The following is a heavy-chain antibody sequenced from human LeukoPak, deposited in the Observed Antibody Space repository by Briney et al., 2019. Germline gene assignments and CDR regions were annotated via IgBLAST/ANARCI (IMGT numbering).Heavy chain of an antibody. CDR3: ARANGDYYAFDI. Sequence: GGSLRLSCAASGFTFSSYSMNWVRQAPGKGLEWVSSISSSSSYIYYADSVKGRFTISRDNAKNSLYLQMNSLRAEDTAVYYCARANGDYYAFDIWGQGTMVTVSS. V-gene: IGHV3-21*01. J-gene: IGHJ3*02. CDR1: GFTFSSYS. D-gene: IGHD4-17*01. CDR2: ISSSSSYI.